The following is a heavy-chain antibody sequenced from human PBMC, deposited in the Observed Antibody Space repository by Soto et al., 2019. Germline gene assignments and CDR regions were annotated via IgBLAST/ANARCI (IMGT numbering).Heavy chain of an antibody. CDR1: GYTFTNYA. CDR3: ATVKDYDILTDAFDI. Sequence: ASVKVSCKASGYTFTNYAMHWVRQAPGQRLEWMGWINAGDGETKYSQKFQGRVTITRDTSTHTAYMELSSLRSEDTAVYYCATVKDYDILTDAFDIWGQGTMVTVSS. CDR2: INAGDGET. V-gene: IGHV1-3*01. J-gene: IGHJ3*02. D-gene: IGHD3-9*01.